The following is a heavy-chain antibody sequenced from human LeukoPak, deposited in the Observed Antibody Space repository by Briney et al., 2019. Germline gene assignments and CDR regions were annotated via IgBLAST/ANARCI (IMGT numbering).Heavy chain of an antibody. CDR1: GYIFTDYY. Sequence: GASVKVSCKASGYIFTDYYIHWVRQSHAQGLEWMGRINPKSGGTDDAQDFQGRVTMTRDSSINTVHLYLSSLTSDDTAVYYCARDLASTPHWELDYWGQRSPVTVSP. CDR3: ARDLASTPHWELDY. D-gene: IGHD7-27*01. CDR2: INPKSGGT. J-gene: IGHJ4*02. V-gene: IGHV1-2*06.